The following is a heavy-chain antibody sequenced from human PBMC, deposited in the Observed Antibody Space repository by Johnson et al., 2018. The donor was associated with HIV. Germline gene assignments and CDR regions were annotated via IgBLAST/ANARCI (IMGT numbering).Heavy chain of an antibody. Sequence: VQLVESGGGLVQPGGSLKLSCAASGFTFSGSAMHWVRQASGKGLEWVGRIKSKTDGGTTDYAAPVKGRFTISRDDSKNTLYLQMNSLKTEDTALYYCTTVGGILGTYAFDIWGQGTMVTVSS. CDR3: TTVGGILGTYAFDI. J-gene: IGHJ3*02. D-gene: IGHD2-8*02. CDR1: GFTFSGSA. V-gene: IGHV3-15*01. CDR2: IKSKTDGGTT.